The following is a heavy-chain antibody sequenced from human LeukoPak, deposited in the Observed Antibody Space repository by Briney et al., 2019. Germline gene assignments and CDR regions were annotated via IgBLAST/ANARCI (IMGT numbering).Heavy chain of an antibody. CDR2: IYYSGST. D-gene: IGHD3-10*01. V-gene: IGHV4-31*03. CDR3: AREGSGSPQPFDAFDI. CDR1: GGSISSGGYY. Sequence: SETLSLTCTVSGGSISSGGYYWSWIRQHPGKGLEWIGYIYYSGSTYYNPSLKSRVTISVDTSKNQFSLKLSSVTAADTAVYYCAREGSGSPQPFDAFDIWGQGTMVTVSS. J-gene: IGHJ3*02.